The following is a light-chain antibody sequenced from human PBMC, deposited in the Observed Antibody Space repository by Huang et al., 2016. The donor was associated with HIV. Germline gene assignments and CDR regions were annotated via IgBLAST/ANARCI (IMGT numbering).Light chain of an antibody. Sequence: DIQMTQSPSSLSASVGDRVTITCRASQSISTYLHWYQQKPGKAPKLLIHAASNLQSGDPSRFSGSGSGTDFTLTITNLQPEDFAIYYCQQSFNSPLFGPGTRVDVK. J-gene: IGKJ3*01. CDR3: QQSFNSPL. CDR2: AAS. CDR1: QSISTY. V-gene: IGKV1-39*01.